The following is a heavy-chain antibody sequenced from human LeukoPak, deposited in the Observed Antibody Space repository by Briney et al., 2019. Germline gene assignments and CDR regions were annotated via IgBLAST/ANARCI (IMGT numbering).Heavy chain of an antibody. CDR2: ISGSGGST. D-gene: IGHD6-13*01. Sequence: GGSLRLSCAASGFTFSSYAMSWVRQPPGKGLKGAQVISGSGGSTYYADSVKGRFTISRDNSKNTLYLQANSLRAEDTAVYYCAKGQGDQQLVLYYFYHGMDVWGQGTTVIVSS. J-gene: IGHJ6*02. CDR1: GFTFSSYA. CDR3: AKGQGDQQLVLYYFYHGMDV. V-gene: IGHV3-23*01.